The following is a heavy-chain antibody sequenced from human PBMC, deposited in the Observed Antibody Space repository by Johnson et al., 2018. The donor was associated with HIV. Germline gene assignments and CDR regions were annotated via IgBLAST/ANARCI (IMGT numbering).Heavy chain of an antibody. V-gene: IGHV3-30*04. CDR1: GFTFSSYP. Sequence: QVQLVESGGGVVQPGRSLRLSCAASGFTFSSYPMHWVRQAPGKGLEWGAVISYDGSFQDYADSVKGRFTISRDNAKNSLYLQMNSLRAEDTALYYCARGGRYSESVNDAHDIWGQGTKVTVSS. CDR2: ISYDGSFQ. D-gene: IGHD1-26*01. J-gene: IGHJ3*02. CDR3: ARGGRYSESVNDAHDI.